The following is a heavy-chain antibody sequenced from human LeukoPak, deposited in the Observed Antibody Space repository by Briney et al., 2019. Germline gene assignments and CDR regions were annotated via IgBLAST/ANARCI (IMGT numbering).Heavy chain of an antibody. V-gene: IGHV3-23*01. CDR3: AILMTTVTHFDY. CDR2: ISGSGGST. J-gene: IGHJ4*02. Sequence: GGSLRLSCAASGFTFSSYAMSWVRQAPGKGLEWVSAISGSGGSTYYADSVKGRFTISRDHSRDTLYLQMNSLRAEDTAVYYCAILMTTVTHFDYWGQGTLVTVSS. D-gene: IGHD4-17*01. CDR1: GFTFSSYA.